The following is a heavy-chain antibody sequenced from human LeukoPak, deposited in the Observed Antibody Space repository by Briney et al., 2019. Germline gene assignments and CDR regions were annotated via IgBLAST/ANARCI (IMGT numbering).Heavy chain of an antibody. CDR2: IYYSGST. Sequence: SETLSLTCTVSGGSISSGDYYWSWIRQPPGKGLEWIGYIYYSGSTYYNPSLKSRVTISVDTSKNQFSLKLSSVTAADTAVYYCARENPRITIFGVVKDAFDIWGQGTMVTVSS. J-gene: IGHJ3*02. CDR1: GGSISSGDYY. V-gene: IGHV4-30-4*08. CDR3: ARENPRITIFGVVKDAFDI. D-gene: IGHD3-3*01.